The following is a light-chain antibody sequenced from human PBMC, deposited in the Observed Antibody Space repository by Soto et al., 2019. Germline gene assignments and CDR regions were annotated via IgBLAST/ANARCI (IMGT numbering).Light chain of an antibody. J-gene: IGKJ1*01. Sequence: DIQMTQSPSTLSGLVGDRVTITCRASHTVSSWLALYQQKPGKAPKLLIYKASTLKSGVPSRFSGSGSGTEFTLTISSLQPDDFATYYCQHYNSYSEAFGQATKVDI. CDR1: HTVSSW. CDR2: KAS. CDR3: QHYNSYSEA. V-gene: IGKV1-5*03.